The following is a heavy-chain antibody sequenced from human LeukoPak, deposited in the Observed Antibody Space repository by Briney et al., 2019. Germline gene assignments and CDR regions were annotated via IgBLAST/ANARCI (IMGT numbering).Heavy chain of an antibody. J-gene: IGHJ5*02. CDR2: IYYGGST. CDR1: GGSISSGDYY. CDR3: ARDLGYCSGGSCYSVPNWFDP. V-gene: IGHV4-30-4*01. D-gene: IGHD2-15*01. Sequence: SQTLSLTCTVAGGSISSGDYYWSWIRQPPGKGLEWIGYIYYGGSTYYNPSLKSRVTISVDTSKNQFSLKLSSVTAADTAVYYCARDLGYCSGGSCYSVPNWFDPWGQGTLVTVSS.